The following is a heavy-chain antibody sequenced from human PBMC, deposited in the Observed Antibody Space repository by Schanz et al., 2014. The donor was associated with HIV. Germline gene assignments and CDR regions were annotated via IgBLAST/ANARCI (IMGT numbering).Heavy chain of an antibody. J-gene: IGHJ4*02. CDR1: GFTFNYAW. V-gene: IGHV3-15*01. D-gene: IGHD3-3*01. Sequence: EGQLVESGGGLVKPGESLRISCAASGFTFNYAWMSWVRQAPGKGLEWVGHIKTKTDGGTAEYAAPVKGRFSISRDDSNNMLHLQMNSLKTEDTAVYYCTTRRVLGVARDYWGQGTLVTVSS. CDR2: IKTKTDGGTA. CDR3: TTRRVLGVARDY.